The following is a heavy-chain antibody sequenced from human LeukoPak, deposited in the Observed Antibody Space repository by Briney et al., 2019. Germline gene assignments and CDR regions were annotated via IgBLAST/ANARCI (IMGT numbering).Heavy chain of an antibody. CDR3: ARAGSSGYVGNYCYYMDV. Sequence: PSETLSLTCTVSGGSISSHYWSWIRQPPGKGLEWIGYIYYSGSTNYNPSLKSRVTISVDTSKNQFSLKLSSVTAADTAVYYCARAGSSGYVGNYCYYMDVWGKGTTVTVSS. V-gene: IGHV4-59*11. CDR1: GGSISSHY. J-gene: IGHJ6*03. CDR2: IYYSGST. D-gene: IGHD3-22*01.